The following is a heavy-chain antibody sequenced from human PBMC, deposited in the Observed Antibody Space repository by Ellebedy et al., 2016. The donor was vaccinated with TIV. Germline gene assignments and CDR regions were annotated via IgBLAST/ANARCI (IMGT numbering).Heavy chain of an antibody. Sequence: ASVKVSXXASAFTFTNYYMHWVRQPPAQGREWMGIIYPDGVTTTYAQKFQGRVSITSDTSTGTFYIELSSLRSEDTALYYCARDANDAFDYWGQGTLVTVSS. CDR3: ARDANDAFDY. D-gene: IGHD1-1*01. J-gene: IGHJ4*02. CDR1: AFTFTNYY. CDR2: IYPDGVTT. V-gene: IGHV1-46*01.